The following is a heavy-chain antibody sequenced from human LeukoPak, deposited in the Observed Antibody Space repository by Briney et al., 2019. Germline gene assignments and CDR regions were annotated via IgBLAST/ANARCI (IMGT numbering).Heavy chain of an antibody. J-gene: IGHJ4*02. CDR1: GFTVSSNY. CDR3: AATPGIAVFDY. Sequence: GGSLRLSCAASGFTVSSNYMSWVRQAPGKGLEWVSVIYSGGSTYYAGSVKGRFTISRDNSKNTLYPQMNSLRAEDTAVYYCAATPGIAVFDYWGQGTLVTVSS. CDR2: IYSGGST. D-gene: IGHD6-19*01. V-gene: IGHV3-66*02.